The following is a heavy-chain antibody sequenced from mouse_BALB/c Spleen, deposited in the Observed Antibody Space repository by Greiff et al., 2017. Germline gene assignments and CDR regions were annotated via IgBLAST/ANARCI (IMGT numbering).Heavy chain of an antibody. J-gene: IGHJ2*01. V-gene: IGHV3-2*02. CDR2: ISYSGST. CDR1: GYSFTSDYA. D-gene: IGHD2-4*01. Sequence: DVKLQESGPGLVKPSQSLSLSCTVSGYSFTSDYAWNWIRQSPGNILEWMGYISYSGSTSYNPSLKSRISITRDTSTTQFFLQLNSVTTEDTATYYCGRWDDYDVALDYWGQGTTLTVSS. CDR3: GRWDDYDVALDY.